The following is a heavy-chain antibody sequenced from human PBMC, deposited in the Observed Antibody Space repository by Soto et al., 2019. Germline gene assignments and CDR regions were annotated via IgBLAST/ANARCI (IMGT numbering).Heavy chain of an antibody. CDR2: ISYDGSDK. V-gene: IGHV3-30*18. D-gene: IGHD5-12*01. Sequence: QVQLVESGGGVVQPGRSLRLSCAASGFTFSSSAMHWVRQAPGKGLEWVAIISYDGSDKYYATSVEGRFTNSRDDSNNMLYLQMNSLTVDDTAVYFCAKDNPTTAYWGQGTLVTVSS. J-gene: IGHJ4*02. CDR1: GFTFSSSA. CDR3: AKDNPTTAY.